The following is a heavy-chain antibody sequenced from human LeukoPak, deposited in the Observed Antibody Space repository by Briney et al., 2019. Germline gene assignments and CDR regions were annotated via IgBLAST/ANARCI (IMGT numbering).Heavy chain of an antibody. J-gene: IGHJ6*02. V-gene: IGHV4-34*01. CDR1: GGSFSGYY. Sequence: SETLSLTCAVYGGSFSGYYWSWIRQPPEKGLEWIGEINHSGSTNYNPSLKSRVTISVDTSKNQFSLKLSSVTAADTAVYYCASSTTVTRDYYYYGMDVWGQGTTVTVSS. D-gene: IGHD4-17*01. CDR2: INHSGST. CDR3: ASSTTVTRDYYYYGMDV.